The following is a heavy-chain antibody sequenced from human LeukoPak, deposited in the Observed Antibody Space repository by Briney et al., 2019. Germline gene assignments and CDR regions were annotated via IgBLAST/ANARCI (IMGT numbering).Heavy chain of an antibody. CDR3: ARHAGPQYQLSYWNY. V-gene: IGHV5-51*01. Sequence: GESLKISCKGSGYSFTSYWIGWVRQMPGKGLEWMGIIYPGDSDTRYSPSFQGQVTISADKSISTAYLQWSSLKASDTAMYYCARHAGPQYQLSYWNYWGQGTLVTVSS. J-gene: IGHJ4*02. CDR1: GYSFTSYW. D-gene: IGHD2-2*01. CDR2: IYPGDSDT.